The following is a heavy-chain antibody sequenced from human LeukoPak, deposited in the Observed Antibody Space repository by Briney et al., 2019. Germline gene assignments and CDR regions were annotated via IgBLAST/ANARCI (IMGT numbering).Heavy chain of an antibody. CDR3: ARGHREQSSYGMDV. CDR1: GFTFSSYS. J-gene: IGHJ6*02. V-gene: IGHV3-21*04. D-gene: IGHD1-26*01. CDR2: ISSTSRYI. Sequence: GGSLRLSCAASGFTFSSYSMNWVRQAPGKGLEWVSSISSTSRYIYYADSVKGRFTISRDNAKNSLYLQMNSLRAEDTAVYYCARGHREQSSYGMDVWGQGTTVTVSS.